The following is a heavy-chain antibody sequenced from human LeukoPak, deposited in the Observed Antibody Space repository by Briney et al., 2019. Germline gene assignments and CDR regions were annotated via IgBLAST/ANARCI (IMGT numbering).Heavy chain of an antibody. J-gene: IGHJ4*02. CDR2: INSDGSST. D-gene: IGHD3-10*01. Sequence: GGSLRLSCAASGFTFSSYWMHWVRQAPGKGLVWVSRINSDGSSTSYADSVKGRFTISRDNAKNTLYLQMNSLRAEDTAVYYCARTYYYGSGSYEPDYWGQGTPVIVSS. CDR3: ARTYYYGSGSYEPDY. V-gene: IGHV3-74*01. CDR1: GFTFSSYW.